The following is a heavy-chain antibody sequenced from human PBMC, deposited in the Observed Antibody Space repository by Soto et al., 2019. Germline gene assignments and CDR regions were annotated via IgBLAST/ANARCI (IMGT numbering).Heavy chain of an antibody. CDR2: INHSGST. J-gene: IGHJ6*02. V-gene: IGHV4-34*01. D-gene: IGHD3-10*01. CDR1: GGYFSGYY. Sequence: SQTLSLTCAVYGGYFSGYYWSWIRQQPGNGLEWIGEINHSGSTNHNPSLESRVTISVDTSKNQFSLKLSSVTAADTAVYYCASKLLWFGELLSTYYYGMDVWGQGTTVT. CDR3: ASKLLWFGELLSTYYYGMDV.